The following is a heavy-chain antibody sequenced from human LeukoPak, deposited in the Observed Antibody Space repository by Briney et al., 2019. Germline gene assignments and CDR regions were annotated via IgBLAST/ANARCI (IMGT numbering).Heavy chain of an antibody. J-gene: IGHJ4*02. CDR1: GFTLRNYW. CDR2: GEGDGSTS. CDR3: TTTDHFDY. Sequence: LRGGSLRLSCAASGFTLRNYWMHWGRQAQGKGLVWVSRGEGDGSTSTYADSVKGRFTISRDTAKNTLYLQMNSLRAEDTAVYYCTTTDHFDYWGQGPLLPVSS. V-gene: IGHV3-74*03.